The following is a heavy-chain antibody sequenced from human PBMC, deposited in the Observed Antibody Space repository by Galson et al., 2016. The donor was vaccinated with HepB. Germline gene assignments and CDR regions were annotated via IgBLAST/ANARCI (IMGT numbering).Heavy chain of an antibody. CDR3: ATSPPMSGLPLLYFDN. V-gene: IGHV1-69*13. D-gene: IGHD2-2*02. J-gene: IGHJ4*02. Sequence: SVKVSCKASGYTFTSYYMHWARQAPGQGLEWMGGIITMSDTANYAQKLQGRLTIAADQAARTAYLELRSLTSDDTAVYYCATSPPMSGLPLLYFDNWGQGTLVTVSS. CDR2: IITMSDTA. CDR1: GYTFTSYY.